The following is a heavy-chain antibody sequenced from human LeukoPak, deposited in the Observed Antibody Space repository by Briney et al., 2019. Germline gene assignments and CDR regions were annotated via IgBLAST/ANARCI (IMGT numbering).Heavy chain of an antibody. Sequence: SQTLSLTCAVSGGSISSGGYSWSWIRQPPGKGLEWIGEINHSGSTNYNPSLKSRVTISVDTSKNQFSLKLSSVTAADTAVYFCARGGICSSTSCYPRYWGQGTLVTVSS. CDR3: ARGGICSSTSCYPRY. V-gene: IGHV4-30-2*01. CDR2: INHSGST. J-gene: IGHJ4*02. D-gene: IGHD2-2*01. CDR1: GGSISSGGYS.